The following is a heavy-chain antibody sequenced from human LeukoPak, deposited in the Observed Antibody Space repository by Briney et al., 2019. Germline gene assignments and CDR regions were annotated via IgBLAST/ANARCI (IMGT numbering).Heavy chain of an antibody. CDR2: LKSNPDGGTA. CDR3: TTLAHDVHY. Sequence: GSLRLSCAASGFTFSSYAMSWVRQASGKGLEWVGRLKSNPDGGTADYAAHVKGRFTISRDDSRNKLYLQMNNLKLEDTAVYYCTTLAHDVHYWGQGTLVTVSS. V-gene: IGHV3-15*01. D-gene: IGHD3-3*01. J-gene: IGHJ4*02. CDR1: GFTFSSYA.